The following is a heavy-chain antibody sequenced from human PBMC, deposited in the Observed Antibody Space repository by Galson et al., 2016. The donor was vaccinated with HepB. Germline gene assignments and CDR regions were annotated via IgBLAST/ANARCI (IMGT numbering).Heavy chain of an antibody. D-gene: IGHD6-25*01. CDR3: TTIKWDGHQRLDH. Sequence: SLRLSCAASGFILGTYGMHWVRQAPGKGLEWVAMISYDGTATYYEDPVKGRFTISRDISTNTLYLQMDSLGVEDTAVYYCTTIKWDGHQRLDHWGRGTLVTVSS. CDR2: ISYDGTAT. CDR1: GFILGTYG. J-gene: IGHJ4*02. V-gene: IGHV3-30*03.